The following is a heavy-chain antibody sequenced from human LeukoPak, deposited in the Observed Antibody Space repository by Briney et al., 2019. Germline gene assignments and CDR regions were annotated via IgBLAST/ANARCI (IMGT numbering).Heavy chain of an antibody. D-gene: IGHD3-22*01. CDR3: AKGLGTSGYHDY. CDR1: GFPFSNYA. CDR2: ISDSGDRT. J-gene: IGHJ4*02. Sequence: GGSLRLSCAASGFPFSNYAMTWVRQAPGKGLERVSGISDSGDRTYYADSVKGRFTISRDNSKNMLYLQMNSLRVEDTALYYCAKGLGTSGYHDYWGQGTLVTVSS. V-gene: IGHV3-23*01.